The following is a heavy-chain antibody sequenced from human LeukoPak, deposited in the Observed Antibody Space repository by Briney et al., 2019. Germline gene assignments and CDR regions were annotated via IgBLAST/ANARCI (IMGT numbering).Heavy chain of an antibody. D-gene: IGHD6-19*01. CDR2: ISGSGGST. CDR3: AKDGVAGTFRYYFDY. CDR1: GFTFSSYA. Sequence: GGSLRLSCGASGFTFSSYAMSWLRQAPGKGLEWVSAISGSGGSTYYADSVKGRFTISRDNSKNTLYLQMNSLRAEDAAVYYCAKDGVAGTFRYYFDYWGQGTLVSVS. J-gene: IGHJ4*02. V-gene: IGHV3-23*01.